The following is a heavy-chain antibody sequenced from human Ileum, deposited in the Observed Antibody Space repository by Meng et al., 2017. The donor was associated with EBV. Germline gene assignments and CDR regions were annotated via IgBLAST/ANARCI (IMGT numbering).Heavy chain of an antibody. CDR2: IHSSGST. Sequence: QVAVQASGPGLVKPFQTPSLTCTVSGGSISSGGYYWSWIRQHPGKGLEWIGYIHSSGSTYYNPSLRSRLTISVDTSKNQFSLKLSSVTAADTAVYYCARASYGSGSPLGESWFDPWGQGTLVTASS. J-gene: IGHJ5*02. CDR1: GGSISSGGYY. CDR3: ARASYGSGSPLGESWFDP. D-gene: IGHD3-10*01. V-gene: IGHV4-31*03.